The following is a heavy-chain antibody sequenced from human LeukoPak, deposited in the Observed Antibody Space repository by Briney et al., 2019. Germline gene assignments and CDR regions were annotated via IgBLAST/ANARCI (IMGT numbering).Heavy chain of an antibody. CDR3: ARGTKLLAARRLGWFDP. CDR1: GGSFSGYY. J-gene: IGHJ5*02. D-gene: IGHD6-6*01. CDR2: INHSGST. Sequence: SETLSLACAVYGGSFSGYYWSWIRQPPGKGLEWIGEINHSGSTNYNPSLKSRVTISVDTSKNQFSLKLSSVTAADTAVYYCARGTKLLAARRLGWFDPWGQGTLVTVSS. V-gene: IGHV4-34*01.